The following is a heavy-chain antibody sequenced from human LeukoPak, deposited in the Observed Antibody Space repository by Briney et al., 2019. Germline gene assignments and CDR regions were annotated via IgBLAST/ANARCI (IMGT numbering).Heavy chain of an antibody. CDR2: IRYDGSNK. CDR3: AKDPTYDSSGYYFRYFDY. Sequence: PGGSLRLSCAASGFTFSSYGMHRVRQAPGKGLEWVAFIRYDGSNKYYADSVKGRFTISRDNSKNTPYLQMNSLRAEDTAVYYCAKDPTYDSSGYYFRYFDYWGQGTLVTVSS. CDR1: GFTFSSYG. D-gene: IGHD3-22*01. J-gene: IGHJ4*02. V-gene: IGHV3-30*02.